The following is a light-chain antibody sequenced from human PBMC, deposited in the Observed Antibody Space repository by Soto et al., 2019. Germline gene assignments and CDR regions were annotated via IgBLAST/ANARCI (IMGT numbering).Light chain of an antibody. CDR3: QPYHSYWT. CDR1: QNIRSR. V-gene: IGKV1-5*01. Sequence: DFQMTQSPSTLSASVGDRVTITCRASQNIRSRLAWFQQKPGKAPKLLIYDAFSLESGVPQRFSGSGSGTEFTLTISSLQTDDFSTYYCQPYHSYWTFGQGTKVE. J-gene: IGKJ1*01. CDR2: DAF.